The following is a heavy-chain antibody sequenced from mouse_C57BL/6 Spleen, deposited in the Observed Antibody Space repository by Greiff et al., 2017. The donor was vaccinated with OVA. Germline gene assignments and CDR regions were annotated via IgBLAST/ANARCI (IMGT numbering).Heavy chain of an antibody. CDR2: IYPGSGST. CDR3: ARGRYDYDPLYWYFDV. Sequence: VQLQQSGAELVKPGASVKMSCKASGYTFTSYWITWVKQRPGQGLEWIGDIYPGSGSTNYNEKFKSKATLTVDTSSSTAYMQLSSLTSEDSAVYYCARGRYDYDPLYWYFDVWGTGTTVTVSS. CDR1: GYTFTSYW. D-gene: IGHD2-4*01. V-gene: IGHV1-55*01. J-gene: IGHJ1*03.